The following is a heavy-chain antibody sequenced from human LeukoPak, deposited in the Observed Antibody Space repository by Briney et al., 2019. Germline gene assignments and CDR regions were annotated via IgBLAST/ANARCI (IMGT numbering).Heavy chain of an antibody. CDR1: GGPFSGYY. CDR2: INQGGTT. Sequence: SQTLSLTCAVYGGPFSGYYWTWIRQPPGKGLEWIGEINQGGTTNYNPSLRSRVTILIDTPRNQFSLRLSSVTAADTAVYYCARGRLFSGYRGNVGHEDFDYWGQGSLVTVSS. CDR3: ARGRLFSGYRGNVGHEDFDY. D-gene: IGHD5-12*01. V-gene: IGHV4-34*01. J-gene: IGHJ4*02.